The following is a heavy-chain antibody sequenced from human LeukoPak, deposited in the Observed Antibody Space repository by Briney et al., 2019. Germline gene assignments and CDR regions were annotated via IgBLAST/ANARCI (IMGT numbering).Heavy chain of an antibody. CDR2: IRYDGSNK. Sequence: GGSLRLSCAASGFTFSNYDMHWVRQAPGKGLGWVAFIRYDGSNKYYADSVRGRFTISRDNSKNTLYLQMHSLRAEDTAVYYCAKPIGVADPFDYWGQGTLVTVSS. CDR1: GFTFSNYD. CDR3: AKPIGVADPFDY. V-gene: IGHV3-30*02. D-gene: IGHD6-19*01. J-gene: IGHJ4*02.